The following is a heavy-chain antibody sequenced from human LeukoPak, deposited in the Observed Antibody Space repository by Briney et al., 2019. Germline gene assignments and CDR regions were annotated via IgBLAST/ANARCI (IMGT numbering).Heavy chain of an antibody. V-gene: IGHV4-4*07. J-gene: IGHJ5*02. Sequence: PSETLPLTCTVSSGSISSYYWSWIRQPAGKGLEWIGRIYTSGSTNYNPSLKSRVTMSVDTSKNQFALKLSSVTAADTAVYYCARDVYGDYKSEWFDPWGQGTLVTVSS. CDR2: IYTSGST. CDR1: SGSISSYY. CDR3: ARDVYGDYKSEWFDP. D-gene: IGHD4-17*01.